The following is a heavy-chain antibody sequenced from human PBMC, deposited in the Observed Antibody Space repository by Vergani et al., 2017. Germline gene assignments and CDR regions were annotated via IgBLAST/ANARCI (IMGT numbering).Heavy chain of an antibody. CDR3: AKYLRDTTDGLPDS. J-gene: IGHJ4*02. V-gene: IGHV3-30*02. Sequence: QVQLVESAGGVVQPGGSLRLSCAASGFTFSNFGMPWIRQAPGKGLEWLAYIGKDGIKTRYRDAVKGRFTVSRDNSKDILYLQMDSLRSEDTALYYCAKYLRDTTDGLPDSWGPGTLVIVSS. CDR1: GFTFSNFG. CDR2: IGKDGIKT. D-gene: IGHD1-14*01.